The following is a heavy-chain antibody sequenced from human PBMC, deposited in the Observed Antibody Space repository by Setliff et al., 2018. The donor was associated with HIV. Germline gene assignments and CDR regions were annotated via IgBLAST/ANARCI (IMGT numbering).Heavy chain of an antibody. CDR2: ISTYSDET. D-gene: IGHD6-19*01. Sequence: GASVKVSCKPSGYTFTTYGLSWVRQAPGQGLEWMGWISTYSDETSSSQNLQGRLTMTTDTSTSTAYMELRSLRSDDTAVYYCARLGSGWSDSYYYAMDVWGQGTTVTVSS. CDR1: GYTFTTYG. V-gene: IGHV1-18*01. CDR3: ARLGSGWSDSYYYAMDV. J-gene: IGHJ6*02.